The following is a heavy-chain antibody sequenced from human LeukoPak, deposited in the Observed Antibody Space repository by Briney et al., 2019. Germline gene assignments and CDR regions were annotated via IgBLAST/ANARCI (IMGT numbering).Heavy chain of an antibody. CDR3: ARQVAVVEPTDPNWFDS. CDR1: ADSISSGSHY. J-gene: IGHJ5*01. Sequence: SETLSLTCTVAADSISSGSHYWGWIRLPPGNGLEWIGSIFYSGRTYYTPSLKSRVTMSLDTSKNQFSLRLTSVTAADTAIYYCARQVAVVEPTDPNWFDSWGQGTLVTVSS. V-gene: IGHV4-39*07. CDR2: IFYSGRT. D-gene: IGHD2-21*01.